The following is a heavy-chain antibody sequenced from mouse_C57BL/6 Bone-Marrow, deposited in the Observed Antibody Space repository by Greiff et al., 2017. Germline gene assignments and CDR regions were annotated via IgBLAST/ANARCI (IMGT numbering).Heavy chain of an antibody. J-gene: IGHJ4*01. CDR1: GFTFTDYY. V-gene: IGHV7-3*01. Sequence: EVQRVESGGGLVQPGGSLSLSCAASGFTFTDYYMSWVRQPPGKALEWLGFIRNKANGYTTEYSASVKGRFTISRDNSQSILYLQMNALRAEDSATYYCARSGDYDYAMDYWGQGTSVTVSS. CDR2: IRNKANGYTT. CDR3: ARSGDYDYAMDY. D-gene: IGHD2-4*01.